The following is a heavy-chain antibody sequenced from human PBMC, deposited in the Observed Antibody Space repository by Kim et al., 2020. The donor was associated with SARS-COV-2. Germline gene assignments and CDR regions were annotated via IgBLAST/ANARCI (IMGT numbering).Heavy chain of an antibody. CDR2: ISYDGSNK. D-gene: IGHD3-3*01. V-gene: IGHV3-30*18. J-gene: IGHJ6*02. Sequence: GGSLRLSCAASGFTFSSYGMHWVRQAPGKGLEWVAVISYDGSNKYYADSVKGRFTISRDNSKNTLYLQMNSLRAEDTAVYYCAKDHGLNAVGKLWTNYYYYGMDVWGQGTTVTVSS. CDR3: AKDHGLNAVGKLWTNYYYYGMDV. CDR1: GFTFSSYG.